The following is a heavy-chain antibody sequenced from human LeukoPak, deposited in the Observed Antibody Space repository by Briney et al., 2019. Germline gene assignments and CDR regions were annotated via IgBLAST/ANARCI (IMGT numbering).Heavy chain of an antibody. J-gene: IGHJ5*02. Sequence: PSETLSLTCAVSGYSFSSGYYWGWIRQPPGKGLEWIGSIYHSGSTYYNPSLKSRVTISVDTSKNQFSLKLSSVTAADTAVYYCARGVVVVPAAYPWFDPWGQGTLVTVSS. CDR3: ARGVVVVPAAYPWFDP. CDR2: IYHSGST. D-gene: IGHD2-2*01. V-gene: IGHV4-38-2*01. CDR1: GYSFSSGYY.